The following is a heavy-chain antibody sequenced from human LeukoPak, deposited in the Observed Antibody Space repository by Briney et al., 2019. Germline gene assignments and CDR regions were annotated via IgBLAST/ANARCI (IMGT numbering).Heavy chain of an antibody. CDR2: ISWNSGSI. D-gene: IGHD3-3*01. CDR1: GFTFDDYA. V-gene: IGHV3-9*01. CDR3: AKDMLRFLGGGMGV. J-gene: IGHJ6*02. Sequence: GRSLRLSCAASGFTFDDYAMHWVRQAPGKGLEWVSGISWNSGSIGYADSVKGRFTISRDNAKNSLYLQMNSLRAEDTALYYCAKDMLRFLGGGMGVWGQGTTVTVSS.